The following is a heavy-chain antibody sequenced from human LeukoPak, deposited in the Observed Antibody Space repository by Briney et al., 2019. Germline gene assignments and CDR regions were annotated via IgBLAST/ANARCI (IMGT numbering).Heavy chain of an antibody. CDR1: GVTFSSYW. Sequence: PGGSLRLSCAASGVTFSSYWRSWVRQAPGKGLEWVAHINQDGSEEHYMDSVKARFIISRDNAKNSLSLQMDSLRAEDTAVYYCVRDGGVSGYDLLDYWGQGTLVTVSS. V-gene: IGHV3-7*01. CDR2: INQDGSEE. J-gene: IGHJ4*02. D-gene: IGHD5-12*01. CDR3: VRDGGVSGYDLLDY.